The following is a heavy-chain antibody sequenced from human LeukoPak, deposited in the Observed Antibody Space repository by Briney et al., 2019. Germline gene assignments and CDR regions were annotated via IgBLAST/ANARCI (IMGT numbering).Heavy chain of an antibody. J-gene: IGHJ4*02. Sequence: SETLSLTCTVSGGSISSYYWSWIRQPAGKGLEWIGRIYTSGSTNYNPSLKSRVTMSVDTSKNQFSLKLSSVTAADTAVYYCAREIYSSGWADKDYWGQGTLVTVSS. CDR1: GGSISSYY. CDR2: IYTSGST. CDR3: AREIYSSGWADKDY. D-gene: IGHD6-19*01. V-gene: IGHV4-4*07.